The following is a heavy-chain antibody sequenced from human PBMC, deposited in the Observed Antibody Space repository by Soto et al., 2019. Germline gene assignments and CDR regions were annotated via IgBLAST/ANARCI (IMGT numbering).Heavy chain of an antibody. Sequence: ASVKVSCKASGYTFTSYYMHWVRQAPGQGLEWMGIINPSGGSTSYAQKFQGRVTITADESTSTAYMELSSLRSEDTAVYYCARSDYDFWSGSPVAKNWFDPWGQGTLVTVSS. CDR3: ARSDYDFWSGSPVAKNWFDP. CDR2: INPSGGST. V-gene: IGHV1-46*01. J-gene: IGHJ5*02. CDR1: GYTFTSYY. D-gene: IGHD3-3*01.